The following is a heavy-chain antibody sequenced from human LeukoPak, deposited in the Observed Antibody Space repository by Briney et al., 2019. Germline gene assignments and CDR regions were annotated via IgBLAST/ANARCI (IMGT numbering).Heavy chain of an antibody. V-gene: IGHV1-2*02. Sequence: GASVKVSRKASGYTFTGHYMHWVRQAPGQGLEWMGWINPNSGGTNYAQKFQGRVTMTRDTSISTAYMELSRLRSDDTAIYYCAREGVDIVATVYFYYYAMDVWGQGTTVTVSS. J-gene: IGHJ6*02. CDR3: AREGVDIVATVYFYYYAMDV. CDR2: INPNSGGT. CDR1: GYTFTGHY. D-gene: IGHD5-12*01.